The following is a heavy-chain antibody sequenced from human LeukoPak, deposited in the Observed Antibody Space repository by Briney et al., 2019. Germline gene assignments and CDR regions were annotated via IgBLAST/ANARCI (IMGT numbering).Heavy chain of an antibody. Sequence: AASVKVSCKASGYTFTGYYMHWVRQAPGQGLEWMGWINPNSGGTNYAQKFQGRVTMTRDTSISTAYMGLSRLRSDDTAVYYCARGSSRSIAAARTPFWFDPWGQGTLVTVSS. CDR3: ARGSSRSIAAARTPFWFDP. D-gene: IGHD6-13*01. CDR2: INPNSGGT. CDR1: GYTFTGYY. J-gene: IGHJ5*02. V-gene: IGHV1-2*02.